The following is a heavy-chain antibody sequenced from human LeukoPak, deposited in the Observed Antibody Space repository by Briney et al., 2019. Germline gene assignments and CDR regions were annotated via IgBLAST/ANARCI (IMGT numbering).Heavy chain of an antibody. V-gene: IGHV3-48*01. CDR2: IDGGSTTI. CDR1: GFTFSTYS. J-gene: IGHJ4*02. CDR3: ARYRYDSGRMFDC. D-gene: IGHD3-22*01. Sequence: GGSLRLSCAASGFTFSTYSMNWVRQAPGEGLEWVSYIDGGSTTIYYADSVKGRFTVSRDNVKNSLYLQMNSLRAEDTAVYYCARYRYDSGRMFDCWGQGTLVTVSS.